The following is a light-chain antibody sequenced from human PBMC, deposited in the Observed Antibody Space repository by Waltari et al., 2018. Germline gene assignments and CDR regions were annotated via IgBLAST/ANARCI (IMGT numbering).Light chain of an antibody. Sequence: SYVLTQPPSVSVAPGETARITCGGNNSGSKSVHWYRQKPGQAPQLVISYDSDRPSGIPERFSGSNSGDTATLTISRVEAGDEADYYCQVWDANNEPGVFGTGTEVTVL. V-gene: IGLV3-21*01. CDR2: YDS. J-gene: IGLJ1*01. CDR1: NSGSKS. CDR3: QVWDANNEPGV.